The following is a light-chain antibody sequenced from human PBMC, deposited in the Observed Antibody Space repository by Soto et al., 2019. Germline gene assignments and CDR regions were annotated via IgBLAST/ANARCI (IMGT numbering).Light chain of an antibody. CDR3: MPRTHVTIP. Sequence: DVLVTQTPRSLSVTHGPAACMFWKYRHSLLYSDGKTYLYWYLQKPGQHQQLMIYEVSNRFSGVQDRFSSIESGTDFTLKISRVETEEVWVYDCMPRTHVTIPVGQLTRLALK. CDR1: HSLLYSDGKTY. V-gene: IGKV2D-29*01. CDR2: EVS. J-gene: IGKJ5*01.